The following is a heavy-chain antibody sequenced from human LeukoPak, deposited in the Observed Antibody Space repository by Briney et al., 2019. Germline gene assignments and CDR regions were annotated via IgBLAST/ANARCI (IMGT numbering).Heavy chain of an antibody. D-gene: IGHD3-22*01. CDR1: GFTASSNY. CDR3: ARAGNYYDSSGYSH. CDR2: IYSGGST. Sequence: GGSLRLSCAASGFTASSNYMSWVRQAPGKGLEWVSVIYSGGSTYYADSVKGRFTISRDNSKNTLYLQMNSLRAEDTAVYYCARAGNYYDSSGYSHWGQGTLVTVSS. J-gene: IGHJ4*02. V-gene: IGHV3-66*02.